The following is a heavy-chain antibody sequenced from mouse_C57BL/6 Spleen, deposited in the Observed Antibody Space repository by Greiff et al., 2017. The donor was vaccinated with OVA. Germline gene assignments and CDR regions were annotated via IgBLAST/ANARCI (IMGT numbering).Heavy chain of an antibody. CDR2: ISSGSSTI. Sequence: DVQLVESGGGLVKPGGSLKLSCAASGFTFSDYGMHWVRQAPEKGLEWVAYISSGSSTIYYADTVKGRFTISRDNAKNTLFLQLTSLRSEDTGMYYCARGGSCRAHFDYWGQGTTLTVSS. CDR1: GFTFSDYG. D-gene: IGHD6-5*01. V-gene: IGHV5-17*01. CDR3: ARGGSCRAHFDY. J-gene: IGHJ2*01.